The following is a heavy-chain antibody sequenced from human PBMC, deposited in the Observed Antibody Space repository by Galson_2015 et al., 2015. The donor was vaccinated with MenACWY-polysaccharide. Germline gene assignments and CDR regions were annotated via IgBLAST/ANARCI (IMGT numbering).Heavy chain of an antibody. CDR2: IQYDGSNK. J-gene: IGHJ3*02. CDR1: GSRFSNSG. Sequence: SLRLFCAASGSRFSNSGMHWVRQAPGKGLEWVAVIQYDGSNKVYADSVKDRFTISRDNSKNTVFLEMNTLGVEDTAVYYCAREGSRIVFHAFDIWGQGTMVTVSS. V-gene: IGHV3-33*01. CDR3: AREGSRIVFHAFDI. D-gene: IGHD2-2*01.